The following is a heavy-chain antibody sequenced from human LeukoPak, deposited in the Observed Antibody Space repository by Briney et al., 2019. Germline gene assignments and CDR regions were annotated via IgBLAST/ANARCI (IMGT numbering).Heavy chain of an antibody. CDR3: TRLYYGSGRTYYFDY. D-gene: IGHD3-10*01. Sequence: HAGGSLRLSCAASEFTFSTYWMSWVRQASGKGLEWVGRIRSKANSYATAYAASVKGRFTISRDDSKNTAYLQMNSLKTEDTAVYYCTRLYYGSGRTYYFDYWGQGTLVTVSS. J-gene: IGHJ4*02. CDR2: IRSKANSYAT. V-gene: IGHV3-73*01. CDR1: EFTFSTYW.